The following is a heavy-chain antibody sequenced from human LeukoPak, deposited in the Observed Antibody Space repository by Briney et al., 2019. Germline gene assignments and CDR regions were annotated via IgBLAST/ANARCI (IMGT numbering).Heavy chain of an antibody. Sequence: SETLSLTCTVSGGSISSSSHYWGWFRQPPGKGLEWIGYIYYSGSSFCNPSLKSRVTMSVDTSKNQFSLRLNSVTAADTAVYYCARARYVNSFYAFDIWGQGTLVTVPS. V-gene: IGHV4-39*07. CDR2: IYYSGSS. D-gene: IGHD3-9*01. CDR1: GGSISSSSHY. CDR3: ARARYVNSFYAFDI. J-gene: IGHJ3*02.